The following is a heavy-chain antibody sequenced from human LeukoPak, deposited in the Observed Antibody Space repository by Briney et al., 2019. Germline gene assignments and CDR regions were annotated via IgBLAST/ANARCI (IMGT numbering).Heavy chain of an antibody. J-gene: IGHJ4*02. CDR1: GGSVTGGGYY. Sequence: PSGTLSLTCSVSGGSVTGGGYYWSWIRQPPGKGLEWIGYMYYSGSANYNPSLKSRVTISVDTSKNQFSLKLSSVTATDTAVYYCARRYCSSTSCPFDYWGQGTLVTVSS. CDR3: ARRYCSSTSCPFDY. CDR2: MYYSGSA. D-gene: IGHD2-2*01. V-gene: IGHV4-61*08.